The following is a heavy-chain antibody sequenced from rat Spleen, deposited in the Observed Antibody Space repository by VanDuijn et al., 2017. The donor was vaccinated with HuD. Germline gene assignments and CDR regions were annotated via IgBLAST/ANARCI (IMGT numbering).Heavy chain of an antibody. Sequence: EVQLVESGGGLVQPGGSLKLSCVASGFTFSNYWMYWVRQAPGKGLEWVSSISSDGVYTYYPDSVKGRFTLSRDNTRNTLYLQMDSLKSEDTASYYCARHRRMYTTDYYYPDYWGQGVMVTVSS. CDR3: ARHRRMYTTDYYYPDY. CDR1: GFTFSNYW. D-gene: IGHD1-6*01. J-gene: IGHJ2*01. CDR2: ISSDGVYT. V-gene: IGHV5-58*01.